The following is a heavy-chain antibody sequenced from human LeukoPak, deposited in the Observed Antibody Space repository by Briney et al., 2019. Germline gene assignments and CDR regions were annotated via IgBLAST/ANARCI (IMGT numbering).Heavy chain of an antibody. D-gene: IGHD5-24*01. Sequence: AGGSLRLSCAASGFTFDDYAMHWVRHAPGKGLEWVSLISGDGGSTYYADSVKGRFTISRDNSKNSLYLQMNSLRTEDTALYYCAKSRGGDGYNPLDYWGQGTLVTVSS. CDR2: ISGDGGST. CDR3: AKSRGGDGYNPLDY. CDR1: GFTFDDYA. J-gene: IGHJ4*02. V-gene: IGHV3-43*02.